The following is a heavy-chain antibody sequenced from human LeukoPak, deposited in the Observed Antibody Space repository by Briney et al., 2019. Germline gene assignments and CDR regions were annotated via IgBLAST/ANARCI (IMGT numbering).Heavy chain of an antibody. CDR1: GFTFSSYS. D-gene: IGHD3-22*01. CDR3: ARPDSSGFPLDAFDI. Sequence: KPGGSLRLSCAASGFTFSSYSMNWVRRAPGKGLEWVSSISSSSSYIYYADSVKGRFTISRDNAKNSLYLQMNSLRAEDTAVYYCARPDSSGFPLDAFDIWGQGTMVTVSS. V-gene: IGHV3-21*01. CDR2: ISSSSSYI. J-gene: IGHJ3*02.